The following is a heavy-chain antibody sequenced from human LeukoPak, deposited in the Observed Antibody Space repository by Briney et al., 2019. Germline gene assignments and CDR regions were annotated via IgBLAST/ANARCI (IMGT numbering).Heavy chain of an antibody. J-gene: IGHJ4*02. D-gene: IGHD3-16*01. Sequence: ASVKVSCKASGYTFTSYDINWVRQATGQGLEWMGWMNPNSGNTGYARKFQGRVTMTRNTSISTAYMELSSLRSEDTAVYYCARGRSVKRILNYWGQGTLVTVSS. CDR2: MNPNSGNT. CDR3: ARGRSVKRILNY. V-gene: IGHV1-8*01. CDR1: GYTFTSYD.